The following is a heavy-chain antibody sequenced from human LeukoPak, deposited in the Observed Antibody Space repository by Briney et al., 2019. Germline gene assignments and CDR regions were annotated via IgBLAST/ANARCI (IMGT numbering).Heavy chain of an antibody. CDR2: IWYDGSNY. J-gene: IGHJ4*02. CDR3: ARDAVYSSSWQYY. Sequence: PGGSLRLSCAASGFTFSSYGMHWVRQAPGKGLEWVAVIWYDGSNYYYADSVKGRFTISRDNSKNTLYLQMNSLRAEDTAVYYCARDAVYSSSWQYYWGQGTLVTVSS. D-gene: IGHD6-13*01. CDR1: GFTFSSYG. V-gene: IGHV3-33*01.